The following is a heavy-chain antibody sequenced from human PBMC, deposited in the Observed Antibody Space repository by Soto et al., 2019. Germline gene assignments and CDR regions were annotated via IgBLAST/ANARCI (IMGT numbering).Heavy chain of an antibody. J-gene: IGHJ4*02. CDR1: GGSISSYY. CDR3: ARHGGSDIVATLLDY. D-gene: IGHD5-12*01. CDR2: IYYSGST. Sequence: SETLSLTCTVSGGSISSYYWSWIRQPPGKGLEWIGYIYYSGSTNYNPSLKSRVTISVDTSKNQFSLKLSSVTAADTAVYYCARHGGSDIVATLLDYWGQGTLVTVSS. V-gene: IGHV4-59*08.